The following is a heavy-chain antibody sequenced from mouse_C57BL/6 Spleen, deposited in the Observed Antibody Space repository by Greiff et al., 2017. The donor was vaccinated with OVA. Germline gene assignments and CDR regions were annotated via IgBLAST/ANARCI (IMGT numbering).Heavy chain of an antibody. D-gene: IGHD2-4*01. V-gene: IGHV5-4*03. CDR2: ISDGGSYT. Sequence: EVKVVESGGGLVKPGGSLKLSCAASGFTFSSYAMSWVRQTPEKRLEWVATISDGGSYTYYPDNVKGRFTISRDNAKNNLYLQMSHLKSEDTAMYYCARGYDYDVGYFDYWGQGTTLTVSS. CDR3: ARGYDYDVGYFDY. CDR1: GFTFSSYA. J-gene: IGHJ2*01.